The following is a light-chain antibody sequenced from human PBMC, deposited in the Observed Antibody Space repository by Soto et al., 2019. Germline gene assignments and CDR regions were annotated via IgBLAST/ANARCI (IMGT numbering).Light chain of an antibody. J-gene: IGKJ5*01. CDR3: QQYNSYSKT. CDR1: QSISSW. V-gene: IGKV1-5*03. CDR2: KAS. Sequence: DIQVTQSPSTLSASVGDRVTITCRASQSISSWLAWYQQKPGKAPKLLIYKASSLESGVPSRFSGSGSGTEFTLTISSLQPDDFATYYCQQYNSYSKTFGQGTRL.